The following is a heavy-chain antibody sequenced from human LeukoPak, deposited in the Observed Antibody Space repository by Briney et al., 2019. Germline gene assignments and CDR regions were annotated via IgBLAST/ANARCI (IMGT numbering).Heavy chain of an antibody. CDR1: GGSISSYY. D-gene: IGHD5-18*01. V-gene: IGHV4-59*01. CDR3: ARDTGYSYGLDAFDI. CDR2: IYYSGST. J-gene: IGHJ3*02. Sequence: SETLSLTCIVCGGSISSYYWSWIRQPPGKGLEWIGYIYYSGSTNYNPSLKSRVTISVDTSKNQFSLKLSSVTAADTAVYYCARDTGYSYGLDAFDIWGQGTMVTVSS.